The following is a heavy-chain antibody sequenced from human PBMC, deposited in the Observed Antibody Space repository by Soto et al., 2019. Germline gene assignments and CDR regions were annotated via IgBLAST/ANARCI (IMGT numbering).Heavy chain of an antibody. CDR3: ARDGDHVTVTSVH. D-gene: IGHD4-17*01. CDR2: ISAYNGNT. J-gene: IGHJ4*02. CDR1: GYTFTSYG. Sequence: ASVTESCKASGYTFTSYGVIWVRQAPGQGLEWMGWISAYNGNTNYAQKLQGRVTMTTDTSTSTAYMELRSLRSDDTAVYYCARDGDHVTVTSVHWGQGTLVTVSS. V-gene: IGHV1-18*01.